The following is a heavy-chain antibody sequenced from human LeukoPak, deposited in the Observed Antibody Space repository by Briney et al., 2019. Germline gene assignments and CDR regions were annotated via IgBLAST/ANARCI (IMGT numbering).Heavy chain of an antibody. D-gene: IGHD3-3*01. V-gene: IGHV3-64*01. CDR1: GFTFSNYA. Sequence: SGGSLRLSCAASGFTFSNYAMHWVRQAPGKGLEHVSAISSSGGSTPYANSVKGRFTISRDNSKNTVYLQMGSLRAEDMAVYYCARELWNGYCFWGQGALVTVSS. CDR3: ARELWNGYCF. J-gene: IGHJ4*02. CDR2: ISSSGGST.